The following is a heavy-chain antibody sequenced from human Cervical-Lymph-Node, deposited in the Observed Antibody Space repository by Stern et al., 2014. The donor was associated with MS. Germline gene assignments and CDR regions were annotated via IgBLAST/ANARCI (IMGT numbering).Heavy chain of an antibody. V-gene: IGHV2-26*01. CDR3: ARILYDGAYRGDY. Sequence: SGPVLVKPTETLMLTCTVSGFSLSNGRMGVSWIRQPPGKALEWLARICSNDERSYSTSLKSRLTISKDTSRSQVVLTMTNMDPVDTATYFCARILYDGAYRGDYWGQGILVTVSP. D-gene: IGHD3-10*01. J-gene: IGHJ4*02. CDR2: ICSNDER. CDR1: GFSLSNGRMG.